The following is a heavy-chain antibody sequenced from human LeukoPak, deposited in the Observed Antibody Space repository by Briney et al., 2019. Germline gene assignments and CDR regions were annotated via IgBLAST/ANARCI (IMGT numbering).Heavy chain of an antibody. CDR1: GASISSLTNY. V-gene: IGHV4-39*01. D-gene: IGHD7-27*01. Sequence: SETLTLTRTVSGASISSLTNYWGWIRQPPGNGLEWIGSIYYSGSTYYTTSLRSRVTISIDTSNNQFSLKLTSVTAADTAVYYCARYHCTWGLNYWGQGTLVTVSS. CDR3: ARYHCTWGLNY. CDR2: IYYSGST. J-gene: IGHJ4*02.